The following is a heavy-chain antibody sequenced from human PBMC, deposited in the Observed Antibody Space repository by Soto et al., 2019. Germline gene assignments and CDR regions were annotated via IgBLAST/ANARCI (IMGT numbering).Heavy chain of an antibody. Sequence: QVHLQESGPGLVKPSGTLSLTCAVSGASISSGSWWSWVRQPPGKGLEWIGEIFHDGSTNYNPSLKSRVTMSVDKSKNYFSRELTSGTAADTALYYCARDEYNDSSDWGQGTLVTVSS. CDR2: IFHDGST. J-gene: IGHJ4*02. V-gene: IGHV4-4*02. D-gene: IGHD1-1*01. CDR1: GASISSGSW. CDR3: ARDEYNDSSD.